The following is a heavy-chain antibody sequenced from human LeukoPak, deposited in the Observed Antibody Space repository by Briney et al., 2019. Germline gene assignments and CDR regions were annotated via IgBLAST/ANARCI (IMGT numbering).Heavy chain of an antibody. V-gene: IGHV1-2*02. CDR1: GYTFTSYG. J-gene: IGHJ6*03. Sequence: ASVKVSCKASGYTFTSYGISWVRQAPGQGLEWMGWINPNSGGTNYAQKFQGRVTMTRDTSISTAYMELSRLRSDDTAVYYCARVGPPWDYMDVWGKGTTVTVSS. CDR3: ARVGPPWDYMDV. CDR2: INPNSGGT.